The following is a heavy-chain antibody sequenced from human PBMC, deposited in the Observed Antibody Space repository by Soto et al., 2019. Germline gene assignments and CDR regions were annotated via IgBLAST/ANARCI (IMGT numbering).Heavy chain of an antibody. CDR2: IIPIFGTA. V-gene: IGHV1-69*13. J-gene: IGHJ6*02. CDR3: ARDRYQLLPYYYGMDV. D-gene: IGHD2-2*01. CDR1: GGTFSSYA. Sequence: VASVKVSCKASGGTFSSYAISWVRQAPGQGLEWMGGIIPIFGTANYAQKFQGRVTITADESTSTAYMELSSLRSEDTAVYYCARDRYQLLPYYYGMDVWGQGTTVTVSS.